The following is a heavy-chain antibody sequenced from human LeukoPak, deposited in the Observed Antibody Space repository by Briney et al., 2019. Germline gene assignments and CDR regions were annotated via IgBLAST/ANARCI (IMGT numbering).Heavy chain of an antibody. CDR2: INPNSGGT. Sequence: ASVKVSCKASGYTFTGPFMHWARQAPGQGLEWMGWINPNSGGTNYAQNFQGRVTMTRDTSFSTAYMEVSRLRSDDAAVYYCARMVNGAYDVWGQGTLVTVSS. CDR3: ARMVNGAYDV. CDR1: GYTFTGPF. D-gene: IGHD2-8*01. V-gene: IGHV1-2*02. J-gene: IGHJ4*02.